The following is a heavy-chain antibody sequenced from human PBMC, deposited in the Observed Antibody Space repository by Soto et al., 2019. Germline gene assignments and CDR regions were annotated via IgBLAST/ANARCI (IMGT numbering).Heavy chain of an antibody. J-gene: IGHJ6*02. CDR1: GGSISSYY. CDR3: ARVIGGYCSSTSCYKYYYGMDV. Sequence: SETLSLTCTVSGGSISSYYWSWIQQPAGKGLEWIGRISTSGSTNYNPSLKSRVTMSVDTSKNQFSLKLSSVTAADPAVYYCARVIGGYCSSTSCYKYYYGMDVWGQGTTVTVSS. D-gene: IGHD2-2*02. V-gene: IGHV4-4*07. CDR2: ISTSGST.